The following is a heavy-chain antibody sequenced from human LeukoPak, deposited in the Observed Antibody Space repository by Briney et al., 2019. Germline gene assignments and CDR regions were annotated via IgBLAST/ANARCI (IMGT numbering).Heavy chain of an antibody. CDR2: IYSGGST. CDR3: ARAGYSSGWPSRDAFDI. J-gene: IGHJ3*02. Sequence: GGSLRLSCAASGFTVSSYAMSGVRQAPGKGLEWVSVIYSGGSTYYAASAKGRFTISRDNHKNTLYLQMTSLRAEDTAVYYCARAGYSSGWPSRDAFDIWGQGTMVTVSS. V-gene: IGHV3-66*01. CDR1: GFTVSSYA. D-gene: IGHD6-19*01.